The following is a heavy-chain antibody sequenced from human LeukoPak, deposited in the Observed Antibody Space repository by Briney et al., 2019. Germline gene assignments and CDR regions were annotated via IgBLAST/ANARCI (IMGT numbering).Heavy chain of an antibody. CDR1: GYMFIDYY. CDR2: INPNSGDT. Sequence: GASVTVSCKASGYMFIDYYLHWVRQAPGQGLEWMGRINPNSGDTDYAQNFRGRVTMTRDTSLSTAYMALSSLRADDTAVYFCARDKWLRDYWGQGTLVTVSS. J-gene: IGHJ4*02. CDR3: ARDKWLRDY. D-gene: IGHD5-12*01. V-gene: IGHV1-2*06.